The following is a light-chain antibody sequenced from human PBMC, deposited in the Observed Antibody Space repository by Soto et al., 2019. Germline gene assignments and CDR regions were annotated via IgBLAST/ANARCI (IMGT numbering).Light chain of an antibody. CDR3: SSYTSSSTLEVV. Sequence: ALTQPASVSGSPGQSITISCTETSSDVGGYNYVSWYQQHPGKAPKLMIYDVSNRPSGVSNRFSGSKSGNTASLTISGLQAEDEADYYCSSYTSSSTLEVVFGGGTQLTVL. CDR2: DVS. J-gene: IGLJ2*01. V-gene: IGLV2-14*01. CDR1: SSDVGGYNY.